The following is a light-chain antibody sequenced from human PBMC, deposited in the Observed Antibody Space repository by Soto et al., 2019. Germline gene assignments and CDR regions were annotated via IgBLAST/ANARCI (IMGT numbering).Light chain of an antibody. CDR1: QSISSW. CDR3: HQYQSYPWT. V-gene: IGKV1-5*03. CDR2: KAS. J-gene: IGKJ1*01. Sequence: DIQMTQSPSTLSASVGDRVTITCRASQSISSWLAWYQQKPGRAPKLLIYKASSLESGVPSRFSGSGSATEFTLAISSLQPDDFATYYCHQYQSYPWTFGQGPR.